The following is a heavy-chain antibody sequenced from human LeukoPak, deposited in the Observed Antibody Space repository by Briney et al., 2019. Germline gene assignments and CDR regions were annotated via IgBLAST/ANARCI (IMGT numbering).Heavy chain of an antibody. J-gene: IGHJ4*02. CDR3: ARGNFVHYYGSGSYSPRFDY. Sequence: SETLSLTCTVSGGSISSSSYYWGWIRQPPGKGLEWIGSIYYSGSTYYNPSLKSRVTISVDTSKNQFSLKLSSVTAADTAVYYCARGNFVHYYGSGSYSPRFDYWGQGTLVTVSS. V-gene: IGHV4-39*07. D-gene: IGHD3-10*01. CDR2: IYYSGST. CDR1: GGSISSSSYY.